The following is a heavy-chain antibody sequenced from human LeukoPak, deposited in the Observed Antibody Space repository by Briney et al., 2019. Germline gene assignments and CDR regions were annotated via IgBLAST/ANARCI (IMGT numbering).Heavy chain of an antibody. CDR3: ARERITIFGVVIIGGDAFDI. V-gene: IGHV3-7*01. D-gene: IGHD3-3*01. CDR1: GFTFSSYW. J-gene: IGHJ3*02. CDR2: IKQDGSEK. Sequence: GGSLRLSCAASGFTFSSYWMSWVRQAPGKGLEWVANIKQDGSEKYYVDSVKGRFTISRDNAKDSLYLQMNSLRAEDTAVYYCARERITIFGVVIIGGDAFDIWGQGTMVTVSS.